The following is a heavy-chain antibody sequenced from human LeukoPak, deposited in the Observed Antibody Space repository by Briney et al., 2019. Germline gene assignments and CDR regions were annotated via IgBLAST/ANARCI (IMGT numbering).Heavy chain of an antibody. CDR1: GFNFITAA. CDR2: IGSVGEST. D-gene: IGHD5-12*01. CDR3: VKDIRLST. J-gene: IGHJ3*01. V-gene: IGHV3-23*01. Sequence: PGGSLRLSCAASGFNFITAAMTWVRQAPGKGLEWVSLIGSVGESTYYAASVKGRFTISRDSVNHTLFLQMNSLRVEDTAMYYCVKDIRLSTWGLGSMVTASS.